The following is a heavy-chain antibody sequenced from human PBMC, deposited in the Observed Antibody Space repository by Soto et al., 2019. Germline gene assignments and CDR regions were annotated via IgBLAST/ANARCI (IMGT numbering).Heavy chain of an antibody. V-gene: IGHV1-8*01. CDR2: MNPNSGNT. D-gene: IGHD5-12*01. Sequence: RASVKVSCKASGYTFTSYDINWVRQATGQGLEWMGWMNPNSGNTGYAQKFQGRVTMTRNTSISTAYMELSSLRSEDTAVYYCARVEVATILGVDYWGQGTLVTVSS. CDR1: GYTFTSYD. CDR3: ARVEVATILGVDY. J-gene: IGHJ4*02.